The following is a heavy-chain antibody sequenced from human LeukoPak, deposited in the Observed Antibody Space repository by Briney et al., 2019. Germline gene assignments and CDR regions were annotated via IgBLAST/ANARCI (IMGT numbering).Heavy chain of an antibody. D-gene: IGHD6-13*01. V-gene: IGHV3-23*01. CDR2: ISGSGGST. CDR3: AKDPVIAAAGHIQDY. Sequence: PGGTLRLSCAASGFTFSSYAMSWVRQAPGKGLEWVSAISGSGGSTYYADSVKGRFTISRDNSKNTLYLQMNSLRAEDTAVYYCAKDPVIAAAGHIQDYWGQGTLVTVSS. J-gene: IGHJ4*02. CDR1: GFTFSSYA.